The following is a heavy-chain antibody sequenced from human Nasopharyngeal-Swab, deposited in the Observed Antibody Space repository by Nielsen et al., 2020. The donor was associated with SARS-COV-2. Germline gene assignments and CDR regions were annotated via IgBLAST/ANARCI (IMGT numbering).Heavy chain of an antibody. Sequence: RVGLEWMGRIDPSDYYTNYSSSFQGHVTISADKSISTAYLQWSSLKTSDTAMYYCARSDTAMGVGHWGQGTLVTVSS. V-gene: IGHV5-10-1*01. CDR2: IDPSDYYT. J-gene: IGHJ5*02. CDR3: ARSDTAMGVGH. D-gene: IGHD5-18*01.